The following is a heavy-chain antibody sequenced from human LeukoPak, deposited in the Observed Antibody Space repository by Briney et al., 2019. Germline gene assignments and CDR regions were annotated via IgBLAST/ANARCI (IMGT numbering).Heavy chain of an antibody. V-gene: IGHV4-59*08. CDR1: GGSISSYY. CDR2: IYYSGST. D-gene: IGHD3-16*02. Sequence: SETLSLTCTVSGGSISSYYWSWIRQPPGKGLEWIGYIYYSGSTNYNPSLKSRVTISVDTSKNQFSLKLSSVTAADTAVYYCARGGSLGELSAFDYWGQGTLVTVSS. CDR3: ARGGSLGELSAFDY. J-gene: IGHJ4*02.